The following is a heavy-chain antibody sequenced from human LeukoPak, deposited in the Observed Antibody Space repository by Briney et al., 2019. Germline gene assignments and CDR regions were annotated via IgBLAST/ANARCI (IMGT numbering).Heavy chain of an antibody. J-gene: IGHJ4*02. CDR3: AKAWGYGDYLLDY. Sequence: GGSLRLSCAASGFTFSSYGMHWVRQAPGKGLEWVAVISYDGSNKYYADSVKGRFTISRDNSKNTLYLQKNSLRAEDTAVYYCAKAWGYGDYLLDYWGQGTLVTVSS. CDR2: ISYDGSNK. CDR1: GFTFSSYG. V-gene: IGHV3-30*18. D-gene: IGHD4-17*01.